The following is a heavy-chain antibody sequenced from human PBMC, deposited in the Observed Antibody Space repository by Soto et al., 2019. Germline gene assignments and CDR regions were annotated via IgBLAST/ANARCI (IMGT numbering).Heavy chain of an antibody. J-gene: IGHJ4*01. CDR3: VIDVSNDVYPYDY. V-gene: IGHV3-15*01. CDR1: GVTGVTFSAAW. D-gene: IGHD2-8*01. Sequence: GGSLRLSCAASGVTGVTFSAAWLTWVRQSPGKGLEWVGLIKSKTSGEKQHYVEPVEGIFTFSRVFSESTLFLKMKNLKFEDTAVYYWVIDVSNDVYPYDYWGHGTLVTVSS. CDR2: IKSKTSGEKQ.